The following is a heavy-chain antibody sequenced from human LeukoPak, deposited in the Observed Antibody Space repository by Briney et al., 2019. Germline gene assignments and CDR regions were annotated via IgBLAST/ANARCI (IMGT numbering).Heavy chain of an antibody. CDR3: ARGGYGTPLRLHY. J-gene: IGHJ4*02. CDR2: IIPVFGTA. CDR1: GGTFSSYA. V-gene: IGHV1-69*05. Sequence: GASVKVSCKASGGTFSSYAISWVRQAPGQGLEWMGGIIPVFGTANYAQKFQGRVTITRNTSISTAYMELSSLRSEDTAVYYCARGGYGTPLRLHYWGQGTLVTVSS. D-gene: IGHD3-3*01.